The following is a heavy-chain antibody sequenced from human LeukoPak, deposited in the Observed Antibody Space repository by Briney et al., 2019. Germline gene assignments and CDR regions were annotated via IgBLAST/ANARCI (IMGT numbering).Heavy chain of an antibody. CDR3: ARGRGAYYYDSSASSGMDV. D-gene: IGHD3-22*01. CDR1: GGSISSGDYY. Sequence: PSETLSLTCTVSGGSISSGDYYWSWIRQPPGKGLEWIGYIYYSGSTYYNPSLKSRVTISVDTSKNQFSLMLSSVTAADTAVYYCARGRGAYYYDSSASSGMDVWGKGTTVTVSS. J-gene: IGHJ6*04. CDR2: IYYSGST. V-gene: IGHV4-30-4*08.